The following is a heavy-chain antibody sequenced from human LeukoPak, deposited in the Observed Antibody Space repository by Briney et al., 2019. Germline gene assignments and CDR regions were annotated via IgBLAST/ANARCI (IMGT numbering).Heavy chain of an antibody. CDR2: IWYDGSNK. CDR1: GSTFSSYG. D-gene: IGHD3-22*01. J-gene: IGHJ4*02. Sequence: PGRSLRLSCAASGSTFSSYGMHWVRQAPGKGLEWVAVIWYDGSNKYYADSVKGRFTISRDNSKNTLFLQMNSLRAEDTAVYYCARGGITMIVATFDYWGQGTLVTVSS. V-gene: IGHV3-33*01. CDR3: ARGGITMIVATFDY.